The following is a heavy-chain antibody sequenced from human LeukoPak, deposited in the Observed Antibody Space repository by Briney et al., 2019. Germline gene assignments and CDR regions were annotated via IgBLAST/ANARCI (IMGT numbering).Heavy chain of an antibody. CDR2: IYISEIT. D-gene: IGHD1-26*01. J-gene: IGHJ4*02. CDR3: AKDIGAGSYQYRMVDY. CDR1: GFSVSSNY. V-gene: IGHV3-53*05. Sequence: GGSLRLSCAASGFSVSSNYMSWVRQAPGKGLEWVSLIYISEITKYTGSVKGRFTISSDNAKNSLYLQMNSLRAEDTALYYCAKDIGAGSYQYRMVDYWGQGTLVTVSS.